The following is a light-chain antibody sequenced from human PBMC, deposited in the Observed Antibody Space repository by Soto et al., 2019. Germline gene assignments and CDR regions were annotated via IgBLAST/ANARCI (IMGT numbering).Light chain of an antibody. CDR1: SSNIGSNY. Sequence: QSVLTQPPSASGTPGQRVTISCSGSSSNIGSNYVYWYQQLPGRAPKLLIYRNNQRPPGVPDRFSGSKSGTSASLAISGLRSEDEDDYYCAAWDDSLSVVFGGGTKLTVL. J-gene: IGLJ2*01. CDR2: RNN. CDR3: AAWDDSLSVV. V-gene: IGLV1-47*01.